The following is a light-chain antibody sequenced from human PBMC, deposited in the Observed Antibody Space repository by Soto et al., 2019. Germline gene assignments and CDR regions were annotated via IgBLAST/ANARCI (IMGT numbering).Light chain of an antibody. CDR2: DAS. V-gene: IGKV1-5*01. CDR1: QSISRS. J-gene: IGKJ3*01. CDR3: QQYQSYFLT. Sequence: DIQMTQSPSTLSASVGVRVTITCRASQSISRSLAWYQQKSGKAPKLLIYDASSLESGVPSRFSGSGFGTEFTLTISGLQPDDFATYYCQQYQSYFLTFGPGAKVDI.